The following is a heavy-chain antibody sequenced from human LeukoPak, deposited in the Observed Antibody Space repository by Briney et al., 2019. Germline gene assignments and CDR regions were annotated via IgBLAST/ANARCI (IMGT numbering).Heavy chain of an antibody. J-gene: IGHJ4*02. CDR2: ISGSGGST. CDR3: ARSPIYYDSSGYAFDY. CDR1: GFTFSNYA. D-gene: IGHD3-22*01. V-gene: IGHV3-23*01. Sequence: GGSLRLSCAASGFTFSNYAMSWVRQAPGKGLEWVSVISGSGGSTYYADSVKGRFTISRDNSKNTLYLQMNSLRAEDTAVYYCARSPIYYDSSGYAFDYWGQGTLVTVSS.